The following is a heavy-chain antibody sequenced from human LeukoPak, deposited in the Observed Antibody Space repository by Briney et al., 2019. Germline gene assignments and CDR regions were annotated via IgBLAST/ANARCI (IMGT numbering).Heavy chain of an antibody. J-gene: IGHJ4*02. CDR1: GGSISSGSYY. CDR2: IYTSGST. V-gene: IGHV4-61*02. D-gene: IGHD2-15*01. Sequence: SQTLCLTCTVSGGSISSGSYYWSWIRQPAGKGLEWIGRIYTSGSTNYNPSLKSRVTISVDTSKNQFSLKLSSVTAADTAVYYCARGWSYYFNYWGQGTLVTVSS. CDR3: ARGWSYYFNY.